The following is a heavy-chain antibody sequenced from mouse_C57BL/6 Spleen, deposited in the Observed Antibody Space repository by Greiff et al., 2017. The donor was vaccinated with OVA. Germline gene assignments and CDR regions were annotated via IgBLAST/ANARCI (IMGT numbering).Heavy chain of an antibody. CDR1: GYAFSSYW. D-gene: IGHD1-1*01. Sequence: VKLVESGAELVKPGASVKISCKASGYAFSSYWMNWVKQRPGKGLEWIGQIYPGDGDTNYNGKFKGKATLTADKSSSTAYMQLSSLTSEDSAVYFCARRGLDYGSSYGYFDVWGTGTTVTVSS. J-gene: IGHJ1*03. CDR2: IYPGDGDT. V-gene: IGHV1-80*01. CDR3: ARRGLDYGSSYGYFDV.